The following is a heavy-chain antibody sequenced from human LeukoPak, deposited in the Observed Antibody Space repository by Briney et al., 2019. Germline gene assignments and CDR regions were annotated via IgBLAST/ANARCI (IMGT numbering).Heavy chain of an antibody. Sequence: ASVKVSCKAFGYTFTGYWMHWVRQAPGQGLEWMGWINPNSGGTNYAQKFQGRVTMTRDTSISTAYMELSRLRSDDTAVYYCARGPRYSSGWYSRKYYYYYMDVWGKGTTVTVSS. CDR3: ARGPRYSSGWYSRKYYYYYMDV. V-gene: IGHV1-2*02. CDR2: INPNSGGT. J-gene: IGHJ6*03. D-gene: IGHD6-19*01. CDR1: GYTFTGYW.